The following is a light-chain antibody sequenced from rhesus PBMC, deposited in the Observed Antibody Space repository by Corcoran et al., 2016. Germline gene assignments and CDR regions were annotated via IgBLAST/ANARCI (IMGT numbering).Light chain of an antibody. CDR1: QSVSSW. CDR3: PEYSTSPWT. CDR2: KAS. V-gene: IGKV1-22*01. J-gene: IGKJ1*01. Sequence: DIQMTQSPSSLSASVGDTVTITCRASQSVSSWLDWYQQKPGKAPNLLIYKASSLQSGVPSRFSGSGSGTNFTLTIYSLQPEDFATYYCPEYSTSPWTFGQGTKVEIK.